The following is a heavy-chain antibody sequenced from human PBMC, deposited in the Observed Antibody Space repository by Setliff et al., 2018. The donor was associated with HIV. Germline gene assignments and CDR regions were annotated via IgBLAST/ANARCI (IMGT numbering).Heavy chain of an antibody. V-gene: IGHV4-59*01. CDR1: GGSFSDYY. Sequence: SETLSLTCSVSGGSFSDYYRSWIRQPPGKGLEWIGYIYYSGSTNYNPSLKSRVTISVDTSKNTLYLQMSSLRAEDTAVYYCVKRDRGYNYYYYYYMDVWGKGTTVTSP. J-gene: IGHJ6*03. CDR2: IYYSGST. CDR3: VKRDRGYNYYYYYYMDV. D-gene: IGHD6-25*01.